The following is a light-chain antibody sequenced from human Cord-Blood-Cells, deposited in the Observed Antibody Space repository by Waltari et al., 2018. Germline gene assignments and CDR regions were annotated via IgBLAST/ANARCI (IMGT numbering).Light chain of an antibody. CDR3: AAWDDSLSGWV. CDR2: RNN. J-gene: IGLJ3*02. Sequence: QSVLTQPPSASGTPGQRVTISCSGSSSNIGSNYVNWYQHLPGTAPKLLIYRNNQRPSGVPDRFSGSKSGTSASLAISGLRSEDEADYYCAAWDDSLSGWVFGGGTKLTVL. CDR1: SSNIGSNY. V-gene: IGLV1-47*01.